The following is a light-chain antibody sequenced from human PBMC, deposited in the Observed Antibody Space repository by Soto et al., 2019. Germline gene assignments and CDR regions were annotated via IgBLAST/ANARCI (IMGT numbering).Light chain of an antibody. CDR3: QQYKNWPL. CDR1: HSVNSH. J-gene: IGKJ5*01. V-gene: IGKV3-15*01. Sequence: DIVMTQSPATLYVSPGERVTLSCRTSHSVNSHVAWYQQKPGQAPRLLLYGASTRATGIPVRFSGSGFGTEFTLTISSLQSEDFAVYYCQQYKNWPLFGQGTRLEN. CDR2: GAS.